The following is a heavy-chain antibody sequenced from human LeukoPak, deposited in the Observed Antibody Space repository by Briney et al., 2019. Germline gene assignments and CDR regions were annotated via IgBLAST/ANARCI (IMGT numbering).Heavy chain of an antibody. V-gene: IGHV1-2*02. D-gene: IGHD6-6*01. CDR1: GYTFTGYY. CDR2: INPNSGGT. Sequence: ASVKVSCKASGYTFTGYYMHWVRQAPGQGLEWMGWINPNSGGTNYAQKFQGRVTMTRDTSISTAYMKLSRLRSDDTAVYYCARSRGAARPEVAVFIDYWGQGTLVTVSS. CDR3: ARSRGAARPEVAVFIDY. J-gene: IGHJ4*02.